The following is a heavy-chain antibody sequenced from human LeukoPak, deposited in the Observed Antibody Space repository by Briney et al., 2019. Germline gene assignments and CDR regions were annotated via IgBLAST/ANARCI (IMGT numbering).Heavy chain of an antibody. Sequence: GGSLRLSCVASGFTFSTYGMHWVRQAPGKGLEWVAVISYDGSNKYYADSVKGRFTISRDNSKNTLFLQMNSLRTEDTAVYYCARDLDSSSWYILWFDPWGQGTLVTVSS. V-gene: IGHV3-30*19. CDR3: ARDLDSSSWYILWFDP. J-gene: IGHJ5*02. CDR2: ISYDGSNK. D-gene: IGHD6-13*01. CDR1: GFTFSTYG.